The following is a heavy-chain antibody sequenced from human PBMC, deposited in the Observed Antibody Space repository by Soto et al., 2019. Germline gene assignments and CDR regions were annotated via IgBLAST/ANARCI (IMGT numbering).Heavy chain of an antibody. D-gene: IGHD3-10*01. CDR3: ATASASGWAYFDY. CDR1: GYTLTELS. J-gene: IGHJ4*02. V-gene: IGHV1-24*01. Sequence: ASVKDSCKVSGYTLTELSMHWVRQAPGKGLEWMGGFDPEDGETIYAQKFQGRVTMTEDTSTDTAYMELSSLRSEDTAVYYCATASASGWAYFDYWGQGTLVTVSS. CDR2: FDPEDGET.